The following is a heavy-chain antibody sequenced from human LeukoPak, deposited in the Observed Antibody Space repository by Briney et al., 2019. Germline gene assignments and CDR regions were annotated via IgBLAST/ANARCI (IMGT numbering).Heavy chain of an antibody. Sequence: PGGSLRLSCAASGFTFSGAAMHWVRQASGKGLEWVGRIRSKADSYATAYGASVKGRFTISRDDSKNTAYLQMNSLKTEDTAVYYCIRLDVVRAGGYWGQGTLVTVSS. CDR1: GFTFSGAA. CDR2: IRSKADSYAT. D-gene: IGHD2-2*01. J-gene: IGHJ4*02. CDR3: IRLDVVRAGGY. V-gene: IGHV3-73*01.